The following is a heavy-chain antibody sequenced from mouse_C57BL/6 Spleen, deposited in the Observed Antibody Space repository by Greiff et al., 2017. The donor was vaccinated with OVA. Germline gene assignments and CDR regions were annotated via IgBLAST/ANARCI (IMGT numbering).Heavy chain of an antibody. J-gene: IGHJ3*01. D-gene: IGHD1-1*01. V-gene: IGHV6-3*01. CDR3: TGGGSSYDAWFAY. CDR2: IRLKSDNYAS. CDR1: GFTFSNYW. Sequence: EVKLQESGGGLVQPGGSMTLSCVASGFTFSNYWMNWVRQSPETGLEWVAQIRLKSDNYASHYAESVKGRFTISRDESKSSVYLQMNNLRAEDTGMYCGTGGGSSYDAWFAYWGQGTLVTVSA.